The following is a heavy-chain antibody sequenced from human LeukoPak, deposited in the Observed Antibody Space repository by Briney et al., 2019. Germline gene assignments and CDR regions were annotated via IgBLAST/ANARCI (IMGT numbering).Heavy chain of an antibody. Sequence: PSETLSLTCTVSGGSISGSSYYWGWIRQPPGKGLEWIGYIYYSGSTNYNPSLKSRVTISVDTSKNQFSLKLSSVTAADTAVYYCAREARGYSLWGQGTLVTVSS. CDR1: GGSISGSSYY. D-gene: IGHD5-18*01. CDR3: AREARGYSL. CDR2: IYYSGST. J-gene: IGHJ4*02. V-gene: IGHV4-61*01.